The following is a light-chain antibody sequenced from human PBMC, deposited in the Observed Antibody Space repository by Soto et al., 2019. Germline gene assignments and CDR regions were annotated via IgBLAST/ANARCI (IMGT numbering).Light chain of an antibody. CDR2: DVS. CDR3: SSYTSARV. Sequence: QSALTQPASVSGSPGQSITISCTGTSSDVGGYNYVSWYQQHPGKAPKLMIYDVSNRLSGVSNRFSGSKSGNTASLTISGLQAEDEADYYCSSYTSARVFGTGTKVTVL. CDR1: SSDVGGYNY. J-gene: IGLJ1*01. V-gene: IGLV2-14*01.